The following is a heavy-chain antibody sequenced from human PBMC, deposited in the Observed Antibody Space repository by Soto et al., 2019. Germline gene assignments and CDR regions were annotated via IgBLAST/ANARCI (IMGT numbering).Heavy chain of an antibody. CDR2: INPNSGGT. CDR3: ARALALAAAGPGGY. CDR1: GYTFTGYY. D-gene: IGHD6-13*01. V-gene: IGHV1-2*02. Sequence: QVQLVQSGAEVKKPGASMKVSCKASGYTFTGYYMHWVRQAPGQGLEWMGWINPNSGGTNYAQKFQGRVTMTRDTSINTAYMELSRLRYDDTAVYYCARALALAAAGPGGYWGQGTLVTVSS. J-gene: IGHJ4*02.